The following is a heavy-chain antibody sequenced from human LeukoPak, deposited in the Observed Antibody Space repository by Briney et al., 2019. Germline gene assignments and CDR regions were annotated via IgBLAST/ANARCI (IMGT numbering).Heavy chain of an antibody. CDR1: GGSISSYY. D-gene: IGHD1-1*01. CDR2: IYYRGST. Sequence: SETLSLTCTVSGGSISSYYWSWIRQPPGKGLEWIAYIYYRGSTNYNPSLKSRVTISVDTSKNQFSLKLSSVTAADTAVYYCARRTTGTGPFDYWGQGTLVTVSS. CDR3: ARRTTGTGPFDY. J-gene: IGHJ4*02. V-gene: IGHV4-59*08.